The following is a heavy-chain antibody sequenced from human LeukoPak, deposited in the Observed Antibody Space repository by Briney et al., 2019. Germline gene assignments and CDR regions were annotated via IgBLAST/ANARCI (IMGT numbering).Heavy chain of an antibody. CDR1: GGTFSSYA. V-gene: IGHV1-69*13. D-gene: IGHD1-26*01. J-gene: IGHJ4*02. CDR2: IIPIFGTA. CDR3: ARSSGSYYAFQFDY. Sequence: ASVTVSCKASGGTFSSYAISWVRQAPGQGLEWMGGIIPIFGTANYAQKFQGRVTITADESTSTAYMELSSLRSEDTAVYYCARSSGSYYAFQFDYWGQGTLVTVSS.